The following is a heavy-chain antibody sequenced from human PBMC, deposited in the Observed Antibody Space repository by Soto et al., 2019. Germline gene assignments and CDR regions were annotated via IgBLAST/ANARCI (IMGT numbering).Heavy chain of an antibody. Sequence: GGSLRLSCAASGFTFTSYAMSWVRQAPGKGLEWVSTISGGGATADYADSMKGRFTISRDNSKNTLFLQMDSLRAEDTAVYYCARLHCSGGACFSILVYWGQGTVVTVSS. CDR1: GFTFTSYA. D-gene: IGHD2-15*01. CDR2: ISGGGATA. J-gene: IGHJ1*01. CDR3: ARLHCSGGACFSILVY. V-gene: IGHV3-23*01.